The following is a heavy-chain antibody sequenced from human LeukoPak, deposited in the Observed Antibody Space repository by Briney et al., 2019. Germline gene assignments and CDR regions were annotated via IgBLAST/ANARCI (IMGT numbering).Heavy chain of an antibody. CDR3: ARGPGAAGTGDY. D-gene: IGHD6-13*01. V-gene: IGHV1-8*01. J-gene: IGHJ4*02. Sequence: ASVKVSCKSSGYTFTSYDINWVRQATGQGLEWMGWMNPNSGNTGYAQKFQGRVTMTRNTSISTAYMELSSLRSEDTAVYYCARGPGAAGTGDYWGQGTLVTVSS. CDR1: GYTFTSYD. CDR2: MNPNSGNT.